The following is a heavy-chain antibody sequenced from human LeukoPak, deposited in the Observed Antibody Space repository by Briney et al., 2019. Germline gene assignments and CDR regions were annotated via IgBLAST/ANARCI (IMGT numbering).Heavy chain of an antibody. CDR1: GGSFSGYY. J-gene: IGHJ4*02. CDR3: ARRSSGWGYYFDY. Sequence: SETLSLTCAVYGGSFSGYYWSWIRQPPGKGLEWIGEVNHSGSTNYNPSLKSRVTISVDTSKNQFSLKLSSVTAADTVVYYCARRSSGWGYYFDYWGQGTLVTVSS. D-gene: IGHD6-19*01. CDR2: VNHSGST. V-gene: IGHV4-34*01.